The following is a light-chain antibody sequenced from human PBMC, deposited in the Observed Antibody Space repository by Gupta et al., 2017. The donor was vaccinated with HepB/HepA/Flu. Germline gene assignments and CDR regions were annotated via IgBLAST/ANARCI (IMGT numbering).Light chain of an antibody. CDR2: CAS. CDR1: QDINSY. V-gene: IGKV1-39*01. CDR3: QQSFTTPCS. Sequence: IQMTQSPSSLSAPVGDRITITCRASQDINSYLNWYQQKPGEAPKLLIYCASTLQSGVPSRFTGSGYGTDFSLTINSLQPEDFATYYCQQSFTTPCSFCQGTKLEIK. J-gene: IGKJ2*04.